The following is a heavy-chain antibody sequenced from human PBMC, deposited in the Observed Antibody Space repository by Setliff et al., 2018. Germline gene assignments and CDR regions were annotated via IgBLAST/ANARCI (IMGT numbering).Heavy chain of an antibody. Sequence: GGSLRLSCAASGFTFTSYWMHWVRQAPGKGLVWVSRINSDGSSVTYADSVKGRFTISRDNAKNTVYLQMNSLRVEDTAVYHCARDLVGATADFWGQGTLVTVSS. V-gene: IGHV3-74*01. CDR2: INSDGSSV. CDR3: ARDLVGATADF. CDR1: GFTFTSYW. J-gene: IGHJ4*02. D-gene: IGHD1-26*01.